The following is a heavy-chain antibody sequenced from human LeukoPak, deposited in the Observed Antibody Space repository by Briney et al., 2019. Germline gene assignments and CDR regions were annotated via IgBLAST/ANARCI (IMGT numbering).Heavy chain of an antibody. Sequence: ASVKVSCKASGYTFTGYYMHWVRQAPGQGLEWMGWINPNRGGTNYAQKFQGRVTMTRDTSISTAYMELSRLRSDDTAVYYCAFRGSYYVLNYWGQGTLVTVSS. CDR1: GYTFTGYY. V-gene: IGHV1-2*02. D-gene: IGHD1-26*01. CDR3: AFRGSYYVLNY. CDR2: INPNRGGT. J-gene: IGHJ4*02.